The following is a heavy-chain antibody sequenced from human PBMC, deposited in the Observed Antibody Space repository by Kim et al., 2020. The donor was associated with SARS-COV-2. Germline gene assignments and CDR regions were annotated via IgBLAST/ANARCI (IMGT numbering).Heavy chain of an antibody. V-gene: IGHV5-10-1*01. Sequence: GESLKISCKGSGYSFTSYWISWVRQMPGKGLEWMGRIDPSDSYTNYSPSFQGHVTISADKSISTAYLQWSSLKASDTAMYYCARPIFGGDNNYYGMDVWGQGTTVTVSS. CDR2: IDPSDSYT. J-gene: IGHJ6*02. CDR1: GYSFTSYW. D-gene: IGHD3-3*01. CDR3: ARPIFGGDNNYYGMDV.